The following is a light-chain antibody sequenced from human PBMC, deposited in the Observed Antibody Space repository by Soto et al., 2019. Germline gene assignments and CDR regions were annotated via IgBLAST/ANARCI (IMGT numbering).Light chain of an antibody. CDR3: QHYGSSPWT. CDR1: QSVSSSY. V-gene: IGKV3-20*01. CDR2: GAS. Sequence: EIVLTQSPGTLSLSPGERATLSCRASQSVSSSYLAWYQQKPGQAPRLLIYGASSRATGIPDRFSGSGSGTDFTLTISRLELVDFAVYYCQHYGSSPWTFGQGTKVDI. J-gene: IGKJ1*01.